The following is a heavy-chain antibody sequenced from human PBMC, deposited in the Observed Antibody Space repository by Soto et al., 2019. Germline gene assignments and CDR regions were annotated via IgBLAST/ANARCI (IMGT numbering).Heavy chain of an antibody. D-gene: IGHD3-3*01. CDR1: GYSFTSYW. CDR2: IYPGDSDT. V-gene: IGHV5-51*01. CDR3: ARLPNYDFWSGYYAWFDP. J-gene: IGHJ5*02. Sequence: LGESLKISCKGSGYSFTSYWIGWVRQMPGKGLEWMGIIYPGDSDTRYSPSFQGQVTISADKSISTAYLQWSSLKASDTAMYYCARLPNYDFWSGYYAWFDPWGQGTLVTVSS.